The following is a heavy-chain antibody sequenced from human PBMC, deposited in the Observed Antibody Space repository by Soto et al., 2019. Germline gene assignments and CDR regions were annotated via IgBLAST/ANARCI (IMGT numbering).Heavy chain of an antibody. CDR3: ARGLRFGNRNYFDF. J-gene: IGHJ4*02. D-gene: IGHD3-10*01. CDR2: IGSLITST. V-gene: IGHV3-23*01. Sequence: EVQLLESGGGLIQPGGSLRLSCAASGFSFSSHALTWVRQAPGKGLEWVSVIGSLITSTFYADSFRGRFTISRDNSKNTVYLQMNNLRAEDTAIYYCARGLRFGNRNYFDFWGQGTLVTVSS. CDR1: GFSFSSHA.